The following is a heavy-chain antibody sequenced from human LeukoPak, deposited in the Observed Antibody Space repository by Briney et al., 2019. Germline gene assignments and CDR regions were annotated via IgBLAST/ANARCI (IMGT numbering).Heavy chain of an antibody. J-gene: IGHJ1*01. D-gene: IGHD6-19*01. CDR2: IYYSGST. V-gene: IGHV4-59*01. Sequence: PSETLSLTCTVSGGSISSYYWSWIRQPPGKGLEWIGYIYYSGSTNYNPSLKGRVTISVDTSKNQFSLKLSSVTAADTAVYYCAGGYSSGWYRDQYFQHWGQGTLVTVSS. CDR3: AGGYSSGWYRDQYFQH. CDR1: GGSISSYY.